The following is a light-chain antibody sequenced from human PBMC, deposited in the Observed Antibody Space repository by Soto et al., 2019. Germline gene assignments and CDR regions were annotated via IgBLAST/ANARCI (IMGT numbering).Light chain of an antibody. CDR1: ESVSTNY. CDR2: GAS. V-gene: IGKV3-20*01. Sequence: EIVLTQSPGTLSLATGERATLSCRASESVSTNYLAWYQQKPGQAPRLLISGASSRATGIPDRFSGSGSGADFTLTINRLEPEDFAVYYCQQYGSVPLTFGGGTKVEIK. CDR3: QQYGSVPLT. J-gene: IGKJ4*01.